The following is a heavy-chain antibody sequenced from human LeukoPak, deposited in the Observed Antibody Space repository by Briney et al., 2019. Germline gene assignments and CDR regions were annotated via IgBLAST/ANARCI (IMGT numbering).Heavy chain of an antibody. Sequence: AGSLRLSCSASGFTFSSYAMHWVRQAPGKGLEYVSAMTSNGGSTYYADSVKGRFTISRDNSKHTLYLQMSSLRAEDTAVYYCVKDPNCSGGSCSGVFDYWGQGTLVTVSS. CDR3: VKDPNCSGGSCSGVFDY. CDR2: MTSNGGST. V-gene: IGHV3-64D*09. J-gene: IGHJ4*02. CDR1: GFTFSSYA. D-gene: IGHD2-15*01.